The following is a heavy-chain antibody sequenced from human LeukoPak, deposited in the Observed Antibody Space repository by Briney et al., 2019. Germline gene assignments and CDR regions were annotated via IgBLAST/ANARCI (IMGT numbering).Heavy chain of an antibody. CDR1: GFTFSTYA. Sequence: GGSLTLSCAASGFTFSTYAMGWVRQAPGEGLRWVSSISGNGVTTYYADSVKGRFTISRDNSKNTLYLQMNSLRAEDTALYYCAKALYGGNTVWGQGNLVTVSS. D-gene: IGHD4-23*01. CDR2: ISGNGVTT. CDR3: AKALYGGNTV. J-gene: IGHJ4*02. V-gene: IGHV3-23*01.